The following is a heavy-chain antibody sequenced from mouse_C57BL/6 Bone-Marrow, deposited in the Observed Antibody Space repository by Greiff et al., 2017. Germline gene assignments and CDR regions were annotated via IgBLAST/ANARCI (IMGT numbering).Heavy chain of an antibody. CDR3: ARSGPLGRSFDY. D-gene: IGHD4-1*01. Sequence: QVQLQQPGAKLVKPGASVKMSCKASGYTFTSYWITWVKQRPGQGLEWIGDIDPTSGRTNYNEKFKSKAILTVDTSSNPAYMQLSSLTSEDSAVFYCARSGPLGRSFDYWGQGTTLTVSS. CDR1: GYTFTSYW. V-gene: IGHV1-55*01. CDR2: IDPTSGRT. J-gene: IGHJ2*01.